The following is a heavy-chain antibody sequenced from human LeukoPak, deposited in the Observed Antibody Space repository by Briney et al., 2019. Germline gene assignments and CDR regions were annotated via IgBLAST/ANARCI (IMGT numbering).Heavy chain of an antibody. D-gene: IGHD3-22*01. J-gene: IGHJ4*02. CDR2: IRSKGYSYAT. CDR3: AKDGGQLEVITYYFGY. CDR1: GFTFSGSA. V-gene: IGHV3-73*01. Sequence: PGGSLRLSCAASGFTFSGSAMHWVRQASGKGLEWVGRIRSKGYSYATAYAASVKGRFTISRDDSKNTLYLQMNSLRAEDTAVYYCAKDGGQLEVITYYFGYWGQGTLVTVSS.